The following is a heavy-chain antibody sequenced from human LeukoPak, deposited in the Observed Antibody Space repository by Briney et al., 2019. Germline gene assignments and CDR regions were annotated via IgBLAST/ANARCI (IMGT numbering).Heavy chain of an antibody. CDR3: AKDRYQLPLLDY. CDR2: IKQEGSEK. V-gene: IGHV3-7*01. CDR1: GSTFSKHW. Sequence: PGGSLRLSWAASGSTFSKHWMTWVRQAPGKGLECVAIIKQEGSEKYYGNSVKGRFTISRANAENSLYLQMNSLRVEDTAVYYCAKDRYQLPLLDYWGQGTLVTVSS. D-gene: IGHD2-2*01. J-gene: IGHJ4*02.